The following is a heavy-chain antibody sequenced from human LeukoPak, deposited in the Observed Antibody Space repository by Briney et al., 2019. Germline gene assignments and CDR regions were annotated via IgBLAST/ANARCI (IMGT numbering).Heavy chain of an antibody. V-gene: IGHV4-39*01. J-gene: IGHJ1*01. D-gene: IGHD6-13*01. CDR1: GGSIRSSYYY. CDR2: IYDSGST. Sequence: SETLSLTCTVSGGSIRSSYYYWGWIRQPPGKGLEWIGSIYDSGSTYYNPSLKSRVTISVDTSKNQFSLKLSSVTAADTTVYYCATTGHSSSWAAAEYFQHWGQGTLVTVSS. CDR3: ATTGHSSSWAAAEYFQH.